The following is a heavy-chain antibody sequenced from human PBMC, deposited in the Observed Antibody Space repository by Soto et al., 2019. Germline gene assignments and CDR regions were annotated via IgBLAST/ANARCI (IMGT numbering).Heavy chain of an antibody. Sequence: EVQLLESGGGLVQPGGSLRLSCAASGFTFSSYAMSWVRQAPGKGLEWVSAISGSGGSTYYADSVKGRFTISRDNSKNTLYLQMNSLRAEDTAVYYCANDEQPLSYYYASSGYYYPNWFDTWVKGTLVTVSS. CDR3: ANDEQPLSYYYASSGYYYPNWFDT. V-gene: IGHV3-23*01. CDR1: GFTFSSYA. CDR2: ISGSGGST. D-gene: IGHD3-22*01. J-gene: IGHJ5*02.